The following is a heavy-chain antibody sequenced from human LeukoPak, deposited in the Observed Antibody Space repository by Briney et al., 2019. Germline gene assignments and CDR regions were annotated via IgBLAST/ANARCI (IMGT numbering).Heavy chain of an antibody. J-gene: IGHJ6*03. CDR2: IIPIFGTA. Sequence: GASVKVSCKASGYTFTGYYMHWVRQAPGQGLEWMGGIIPIFGTANYAQKFQGRVTITTDESTSTAYMELSSLRSEDTAVYYCARSSDEAYYYYMDVWGKGTTVTVSS. CDR3: ARSSDEAYYYYMDV. D-gene: IGHD2-2*01. V-gene: IGHV1-69*05. CDR1: GYTFTGYY.